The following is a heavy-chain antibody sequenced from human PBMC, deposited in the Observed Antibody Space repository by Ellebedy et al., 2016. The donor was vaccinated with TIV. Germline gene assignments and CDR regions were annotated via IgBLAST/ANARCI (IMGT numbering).Heavy chain of an antibody. CDR1: GYSFTRHW. J-gene: IGHJ5*02. Sequence: GESLKISXKTSGYSFTRHWIGWVRQMPGKGLEWMGIIHPDDFDIRYSPSFQGQVTISVDKSISTAYLQWNSLKASDTAMYYCARRGSSNWFDPWGQGTLVTVSS. CDR3: ARRGSSNWFDP. CDR2: IHPDDFDI. V-gene: IGHV5-51*01. D-gene: IGHD1-26*01.